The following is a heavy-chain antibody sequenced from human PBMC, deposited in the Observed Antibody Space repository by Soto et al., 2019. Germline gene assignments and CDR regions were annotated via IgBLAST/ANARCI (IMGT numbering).Heavy chain of an antibody. CDR2: IIPIFGTA. V-gene: IGHV1-69*01. CDR1: GGTFSSYA. D-gene: IGHD5-12*01. Sequence: QVQLVQSGAEVKKPGSSVKVSCKASGGTFSSYAISWVRQAPGQGLEWMGWIIPIFGTANYAQKFQGRVTITADESTSTAYMELSSLRSEDTAVYYCAREGGGGVDIVATMALDYWGQGTLVTVSS. CDR3: AREGGGGVDIVATMALDY. J-gene: IGHJ4*02.